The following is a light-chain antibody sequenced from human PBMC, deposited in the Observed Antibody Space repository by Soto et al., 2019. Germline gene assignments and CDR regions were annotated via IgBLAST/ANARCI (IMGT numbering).Light chain of an antibody. CDR2: HAS. CDR3: QTYKSAVFV. J-gene: IGKJ3*01. Sequence: DIQMTQSPPSLSASVGDTVTITCRASQAINGYLAGYQQKPGEVPKLLIYHASTLQPGVPSRFSGGGYGADYTLAISSRQPEDVATYFYQTYKSAVFVVGPGSKVNIK. V-gene: IGKV1-27*01. CDR1: QAINGY.